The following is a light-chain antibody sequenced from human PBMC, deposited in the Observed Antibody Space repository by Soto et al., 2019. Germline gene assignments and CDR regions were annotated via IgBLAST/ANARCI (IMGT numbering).Light chain of an antibody. V-gene: IGKV3D-20*02. CDR1: QSVNSNY. J-gene: IGKJ5*01. CDR3: NQSSKWHPEIT. Sequence: EIFLTQYPCNLSLSPRARATLSCSSSQSVNSNYLAWYQQKLGQAPSLLIYGASSRATGIPDRFSGSGSGTDFILTISSLEPEDFAVYYCNQSSKWHPEITFGQGTRLEIK. CDR2: GAS.